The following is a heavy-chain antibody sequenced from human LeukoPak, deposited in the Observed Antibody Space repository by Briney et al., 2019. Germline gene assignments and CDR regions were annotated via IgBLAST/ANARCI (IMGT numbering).Heavy chain of an antibody. D-gene: IGHD2-2*01. Sequence: GGSLRLSCAAAGFTFSSFGMVWDRQAPGEVLEWVVFTRYDGSNKSYADSVKGRFTISRDNSKNTLYLQMNSLRAEDTAVYYCAKDLIVVVPAAIRIFEEYYYYYMDVWGKGTTVTVSS. CDR3: AKDLIVVVPAAIRIFEEYYYYYMDV. V-gene: IGHV3-30*02. J-gene: IGHJ6*03. CDR1: GFTFSSFG. CDR2: TRYDGSNK.